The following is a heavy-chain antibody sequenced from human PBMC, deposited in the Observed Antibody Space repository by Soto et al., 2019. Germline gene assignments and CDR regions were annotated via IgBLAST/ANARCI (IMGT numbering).Heavy chain of an antibody. CDR3: ARLVKYCSGGSCYPHYFDY. CDR1: GGSISSYY. V-gene: IGHV4-59*01. CDR2: IYYSGST. D-gene: IGHD2-15*01. J-gene: IGHJ4*02. Sequence: SETLSLTCTVSGGSISSYYWSWIRQPRGRGLEWIGYIYYSGSTNYNPSLKSRVTISVDTSKNQFSVKLSSVTAADTAVYYCARLVKYCSGGSCYPHYFDYWGQGTLVTVSS.